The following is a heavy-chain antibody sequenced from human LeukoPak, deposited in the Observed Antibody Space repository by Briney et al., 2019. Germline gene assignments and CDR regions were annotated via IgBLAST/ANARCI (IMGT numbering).Heavy chain of an antibody. CDR3: AKGLYSNLLGFDY. J-gene: IGHJ4*02. V-gene: IGHV3-9*03. D-gene: IGHD4-11*01. Sequence: GGSLRLSCAASGFTFDDYAMYWVRQAPGKGLEWVSGISWNSGSIGYADSVKGRFTISRDNAKNSLYLQMNSLRAEDMALYYCAKGLYSNLLGFDYCGQGTLVTVSS. CDR2: ISWNSGSI. CDR1: GFTFDDYA.